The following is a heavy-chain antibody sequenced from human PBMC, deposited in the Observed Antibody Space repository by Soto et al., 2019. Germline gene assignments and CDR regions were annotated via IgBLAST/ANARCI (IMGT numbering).Heavy chain of an antibody. CDR3: ARERDSYRTSLWLVRGYYYYGMDV. J-gene: IGHJ6*02. V-gene: IGHV3-30-3*01. CDR1: GFTFSSYA. D-gene: IGHD6-19*01. Sequence: GGSLRLSCAASGFTFSSYAMHWVRQAPGKGLEWVAVISYDGSNKYYADSVKGRFTISRDNSKNTLYLQMNSLRAEDTAVYYCARERDSYRTSLWLVRGYYYYGMDVWGQGTTVTVSS. CDR2: ISYDGSNK.